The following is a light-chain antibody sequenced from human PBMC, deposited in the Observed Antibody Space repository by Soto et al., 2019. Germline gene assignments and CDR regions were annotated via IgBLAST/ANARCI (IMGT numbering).Light chain of an antibody. CDR3: KQYNSF. V-gene: IGKV1-5*01. CDR1: LNINRW. J-gene: IGKJ2*01. Sequence: DMQMTQSPSTLSASVGDRVTITCRASLNINRWLARYQHRPGKAPKLLMYDASTLESGVPSRFSGSGSGTEYTLTLSSLQPDAAETEYYKQYNSFFGQGTTVEIK. CDR2: DAS.